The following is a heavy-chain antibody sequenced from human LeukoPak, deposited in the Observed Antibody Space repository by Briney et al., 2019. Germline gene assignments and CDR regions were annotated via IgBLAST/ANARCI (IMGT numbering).Heavy chain of an antibody. CDR3: ARGFAYGDTGSFDY. J-gene: IGHJ4*02. CDR2: IYYSGST. Sequence: SETLSLTCTVSGGSIRSYYWSWIRQPPGKGLEWIGYIYYSGSTTYNPSLKSRVTMSVDTSKNQFSLKLSSVTAADTAVYYCARGFAYGDTGSFDYWGQGTLVTVSS. V-gene: IGHV4-59*01. CDR1: GGSIRSYY. D-gene: IGHD4-17*01.